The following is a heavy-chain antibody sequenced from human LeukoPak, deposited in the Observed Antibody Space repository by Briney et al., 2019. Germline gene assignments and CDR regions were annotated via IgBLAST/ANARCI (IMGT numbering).Heavy chain of an antibody. CDR3: ARQPTHYYYYMDV. CDR2: INPSGGST. Sequence: ASVKVSCKASGYTFTSYYMHWVRQAPGQGLEWMGIINPSGGSTSYAQKFQGRVTMTRDMSTSTVYMELSSLRSEDTAVYYCARQPTHYYYYMDVWGKGTTVTVSS. V-gene: IGHV1-46*01. CDR1: GYTFTSYY. J-gene: IGHJ6*03.